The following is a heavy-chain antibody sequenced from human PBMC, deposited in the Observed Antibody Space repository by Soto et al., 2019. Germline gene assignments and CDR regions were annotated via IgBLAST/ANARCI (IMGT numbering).Heavy chain of an antibody. D-gene: IGHD3-22*01. Sequence: PSETLSLTCTVSGGSISNSYWSWIRQPPGKGLEWIGYMCCGGTTNYNPSLKSRVTISVDTTKNQFSLKLTSVTAADTAVYYCARVADSSGYPLDYWGQGTPVTVSS. CDR2: MCCGGTT. CDR3: ARVADSSGYPLDY. V-gene: IGHV4-59*01. CDR1: GGSISNSY. J-gene: IGHJ4*02.